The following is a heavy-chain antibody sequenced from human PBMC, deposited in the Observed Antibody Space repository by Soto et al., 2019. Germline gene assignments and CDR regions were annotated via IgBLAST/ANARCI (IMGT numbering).Heavy chain of an antibody. Sequence: GGSLRLSCATSGITFSSLGMTWVRQAPGEGLQWVSGITESGGSTYYADSVKGRFTISRDNSKNTLYLQMNSLRAEDTAVYYCASRGGSPYYFDYWGQGTLVTVSS. CDR1: GITFSSLG. CDR3: ASRGGSPYYFDY. CDR2: ITESGGST. V-gene: IGHV3-23*01. D-gene: IGHD2-2*01. J-gene: IGHJ4*02.